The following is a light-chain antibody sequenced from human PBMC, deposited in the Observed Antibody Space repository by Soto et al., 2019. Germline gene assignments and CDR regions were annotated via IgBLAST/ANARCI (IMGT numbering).Light chain of an antibody. V-gene: IGKV3-11*01. CDR2: DAS. CDR1: QSVSSY. J-gene: IGKJ1*01. CDR3: QQRRT. Sequence: EIVLTQSPANLYLSPGERATLSCRASQSVSSYLAWYQQKPGQAPRLLIYDASNRATGIPARFSGSGSGTDFTLTISSLEPEDFAVYYCQQRRTFGQGTKVDIK.